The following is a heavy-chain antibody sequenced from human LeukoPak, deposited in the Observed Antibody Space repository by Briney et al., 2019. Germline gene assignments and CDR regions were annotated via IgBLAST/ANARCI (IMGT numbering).Heavy chain of an antibody. CDR2: INSDGSSI. J-gene: IGHJ4*02. CDR1: GFTFSSHW. V-gene: IGHV3-74*01. D-gene: IGHD7-27*01. CDR3: AKDGGLWVSAHWGDS. Sequence: GGSLRLSCAASGFTFSSHWMHWVRQAPGKGLVWVSRINSDGSSISYADSVKGRFTISRGNAKNTLYLQMNSLRAEDTAVYYCAKDGGLWVSAHWGDSWGRGTLVTVSS.